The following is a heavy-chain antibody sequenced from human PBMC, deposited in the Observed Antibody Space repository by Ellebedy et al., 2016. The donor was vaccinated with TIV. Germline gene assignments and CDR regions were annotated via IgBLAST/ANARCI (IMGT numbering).Heavy chain of an antibody. CDR1: GFTFSSYS. CDR2: ISSSSSYI. D-gene: IGHD3-10*01. J-gene: IGHJ5*02. V-gene: IGHV3-21*01. Sequence: GGSLRLCXAASGFTFSSYSMNWVRQAPGKGLEWVSSISSSSSYIYYADSVKGRFTISRDNAKNSLYLQMNSLRAEDTAVYYCARGITMVRGVIFWFDPWGQGTLVTVSS. CDR3: ARGITMVRGVIFWFDP.